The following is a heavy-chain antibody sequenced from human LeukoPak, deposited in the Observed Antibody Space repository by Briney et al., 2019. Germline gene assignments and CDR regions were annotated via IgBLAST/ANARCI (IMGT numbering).Heavy chain of an antibody. V-gene: IGHV3-9*01. D-gene: IGHD3-22*01. CDR3: AKTYDSSGYYYAAFDY. CDR1: GFAFDDYA. J-gene: IGHJ4*02. CDR2: ISWNSGSI. Sequence: GGSLRLSCAASGFAFDDYAMHWVRQAPGKGLEWVSGISWNSGSIGYADSVEGRFTISRDNAKNSLYLQMNSLRAEDTALYYCAKTYDSSGYYYAAFDYWGQGTLVTVSS.